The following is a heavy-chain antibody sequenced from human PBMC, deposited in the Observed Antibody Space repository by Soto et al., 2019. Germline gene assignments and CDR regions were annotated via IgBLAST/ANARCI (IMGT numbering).Heavy chain of an antibody. CDR1: GFTFSSYA. J-gene: IGHJ4*02. V-gene: IGHV3-30-3*01. Sequence: QVQLVESGGGVVQPGRSLRLSCAASGFTFSSYAMHWVRQAPGKGLEWVAVISYDGSNKYYADSVKGRFTISRDNSKNTLYLQMNSLGAEDTAVYYCARDQYYYDSSGYSPFDYWGQVPLVTVSS. CDR3: ARDQYYYDSSGYSPFDY. CDR2: ISYDGSNK. D-gene: IGHD3-22*01.